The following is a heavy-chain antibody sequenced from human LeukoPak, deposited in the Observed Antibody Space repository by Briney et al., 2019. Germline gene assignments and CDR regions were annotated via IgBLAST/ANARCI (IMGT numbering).Heavy chain of an antibody. Sequence: MTSETLSLTCAVYGGSFSGYYWCWIRQTPGKGLEWIGEINHSGSTNYNPSLKSRVTISVDTSKNQFSLKLSSVTAADTAVYYCARSRRALVLVRYFDYWGQGTLVTVSS. J-gene: IGHJ4*02. V-gene: IGHV4-34*01. D-gene: IGHD2-15*01. CDR3: ARSRRALVLVRYFDY. CDR2: INHSGST. CDR1: GGSFSGYY.